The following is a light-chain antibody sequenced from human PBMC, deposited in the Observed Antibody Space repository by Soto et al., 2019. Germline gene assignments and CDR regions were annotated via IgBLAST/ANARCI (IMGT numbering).Light chain of an antibody. Sequence: EIVLTQSPGTLSLSPGERATLSCRASQSVSSSYLAWYQQKPGQAPRLFIYASSIRANGIPARFSGSGSGTDFTLTISRLEPEDVAVYYCQQYGLSPRTFGRGTKVEIK. CDR2: ASS. CDR3: QQYGLSPRT. V-gene: IGKV3-20*01. CDR1: QSVSSSY. J-gene: IGKJ1*01.